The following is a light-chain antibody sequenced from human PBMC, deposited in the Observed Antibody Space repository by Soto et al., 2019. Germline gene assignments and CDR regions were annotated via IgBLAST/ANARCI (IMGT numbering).Light chain of an antibody. Sequence: QPVLIQSPSASASLGASVKLTCTLSSGHSNYAIAWHQQQSEKGPRYLMKLNSDGSHSKGDGIPDRFSGSSSGAERYLTISSLQSEDEADYYCQTWGSGIVVFGGGTQLTVL. J-gene: IGLJ2*01. CDR2: LNSDGSH. CDR3: QTWGSGIVV. CDR1: SGHSNYA. V-gene: IGLV4-69*01.